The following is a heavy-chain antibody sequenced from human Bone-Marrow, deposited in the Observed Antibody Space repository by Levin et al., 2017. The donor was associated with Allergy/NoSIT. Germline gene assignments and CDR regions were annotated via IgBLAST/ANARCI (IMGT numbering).Heavy chain of an antibody. CDR3: ARSMSGGNMDV. D-gene: IGHD2/OR15-2a*01. Sequence: HPGGSLRLSCAASGFSFSSYWMSWVRQVPGKGLEWVANIKEEGSEKIYVDSVKGRFTISRDNAKNSLYLQMNSLRADDTAVYYCARSMSGGNMDVWGRGTTVTVSS. CDR2: IKEEGSEK. CDR1: GFSFSSYW. J-gene: IGHJ6*04. V-gene: IGHV3-7*03.